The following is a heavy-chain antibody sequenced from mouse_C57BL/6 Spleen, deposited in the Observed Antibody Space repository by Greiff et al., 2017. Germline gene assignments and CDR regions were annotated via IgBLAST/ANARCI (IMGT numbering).Heavy chain of an antibody. CDR2: IYPRSGNT. V-gene: IGHV1-81*01. CDR1: GYTFTSYG. J-gene: IGHJ2*01. Sequence: VQLQQSGAELARPGASVKLSCKASGYTFTSYGISWVKQRTGQGLEWIGEIYPRSGNTYYNEKFKGKATLTADKSSSTAYMELRSLTSEDSAVYFCARRYSNYPIDYWGQGTTLTVSS. CDR3: ARRYSNYPIDY. D-gene: IGHD2-5*01.